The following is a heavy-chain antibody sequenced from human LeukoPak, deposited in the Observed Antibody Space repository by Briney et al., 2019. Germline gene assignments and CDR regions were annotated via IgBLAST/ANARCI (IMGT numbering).Heavy chain of an antibody. V-gene: IGHV4-59*01. J-gene: IGHJ4*02. CDR1: GGSISSYY. CDR2: IYYSGST. D-gene: IGHD6-19*01. Sequence: SETLSLTCTVSGGSISSYYWSWIRQPPGKGLEWIGYIYYSGSTNYNPSPKSRVTISVDTSKNQFSLKLSSVTAADTAVYYCARVSSSGWYPDYWGQGTLVTVSS. CDR3: ARVSSSGWYPDY.